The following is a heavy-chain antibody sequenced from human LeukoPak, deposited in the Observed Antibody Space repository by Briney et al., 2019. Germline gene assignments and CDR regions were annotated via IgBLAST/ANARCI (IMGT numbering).Heavy chain of an antibody. CDR2: ISYDGSNT. Sequence: PGRSLRLSCAASGFTFSSYGMHWVRQAPGKGLEWVAVISYDGSNTYYVDSVKGRFTISRDNSKNALYLQMNSLRGEDTAIYYCAKDPSSGWYEAQFDYWGQGTLVTVSS. CDR3: AKDPSSGWYEAQFDY. CDR1: GFTFSSYG. D-gene: IGHD6-19*01. J-gene: IGHJ4*02. V-gene: IGHV3-30*18.